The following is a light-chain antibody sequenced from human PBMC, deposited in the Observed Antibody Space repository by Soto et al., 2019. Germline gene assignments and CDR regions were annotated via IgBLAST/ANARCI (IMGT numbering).Light chain of an antibody. Sequence: QSVLTQPASVSVSPGQSITISCTGTSSDIGGYNYVSWYQHHPGKAPKLIIYDVSNRPSGVPIRFSASKSDNTASLTISGLQPEDEADYHCSSYTTSNTRQIVFGTGTKVTVL. CDR2: DVS. J-gene: IGLJ1*01. V-gene: IGLV2-14*03. CDR1: SSDIGGYNY. CDR3: SSYTTSNTRQIV.